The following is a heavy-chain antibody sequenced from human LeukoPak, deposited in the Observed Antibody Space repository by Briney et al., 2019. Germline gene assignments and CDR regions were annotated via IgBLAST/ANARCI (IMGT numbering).Heavy chain of an antibody. J-gene: IGHJ5*02. CDR2: IYYSGST. D-gene: IGHD2-2*01. Sequence: KPSETLSLTCTVSGGSISNYYWSWIRQPPGKGLEWIGYIYYSGSTNYNPSLKSRVTISVDTSKNQFSLKLNSVTAADTAVYYCARTTEDCSSTSCYQYWFDPWGQGTLVTVSS. CDR3: ARTTEDCSSTSCYQYWFDP. CDR1: GGSISNYY. V-gene: IGHV4-59*01.